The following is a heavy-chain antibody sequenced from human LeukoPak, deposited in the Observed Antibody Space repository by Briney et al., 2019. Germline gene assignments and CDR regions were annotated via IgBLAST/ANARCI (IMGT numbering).Heavy chain of an antibody. CDR1: GFTFSNYS. CDR3: ARDGSYSSGWYEAFDI. V-gene: IGHV3-21*01. D-gene: IGHD6-19*01. Sequence: PGGSLRLSCAASGFTFSNYSMNWVRQAPGKGLEWVSSISSSSSYIYYADSVKGRFTISRDNAKNSLYLQMNSLRAEDTAVYYCARDGSYSSGWYEAFDIWGQGTMVTVSS. J-gene: IGHJ3*02. CDR2: ISSSSSYI.